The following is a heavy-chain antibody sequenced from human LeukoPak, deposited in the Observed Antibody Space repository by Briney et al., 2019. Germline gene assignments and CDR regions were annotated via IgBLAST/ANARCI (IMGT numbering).Heavy chain of an antibody. D-gene: IGHD6-6*01. J-gene: IGHJ4*02. Sequence: GGSLRLSCAASGFTFSDYYMNWIRQAPGKGLEWVSYISSSASTIYYADSVKGRFTISRDNAKNSLFLQMNSLRAEDTAVYYCARRAARSPYFDYWGQGILVTASS. CDR3: ARRAARSPYFDY. CDR1: GFTFSDYY. V-gene: IGHV3-11*04. CDR2: ISSSASTI.